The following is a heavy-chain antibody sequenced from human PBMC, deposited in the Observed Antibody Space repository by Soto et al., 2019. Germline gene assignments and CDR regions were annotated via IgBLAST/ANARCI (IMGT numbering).Heavy chain of an antibody. CDR1: GGSFHNFY. V-gene: IGHV4-59*01. CDR3: ARGVDYYATSGYFSFAS. D-gene: IGHD3-16*01. J-gene: IGHJ4*02. Sequence: LAPTCNLSGGSFHNFYWLWIRQPPGKGLEWVGHVHYSGSTNYSPSLNSRATISLDTSKSQLSLKLRSVTAADTAMYFCARGVDYYATSGYFSFASWGQGIPVTVSS. CDR2: VHYSGST.